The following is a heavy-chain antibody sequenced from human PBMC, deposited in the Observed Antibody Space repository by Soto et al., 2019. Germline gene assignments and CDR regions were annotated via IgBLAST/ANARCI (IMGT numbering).Heavy chain of an antibody. CDR2: IIPIFGTA. CDR3: ARERPIYGDYGLAFDI. D-gene: IGHD4-17*01. V-gene: IGHV1-69*01. Sequence: QVQLVQSGAEVKKPGSSVNVSCKASGGTFSSYAISWVRQAPGQGLEWMGGIIPIFGTANYAQKFQGRVTITADESTSAAYMELSSLRSEDTAVYYCARERPIYGDYGLAFDIWGQGTMVTVSS. J-gene: IGHJ3*02. CDR1: GGTFSSYA.